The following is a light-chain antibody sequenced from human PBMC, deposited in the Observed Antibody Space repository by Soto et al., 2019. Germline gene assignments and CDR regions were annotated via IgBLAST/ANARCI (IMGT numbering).Light chain of an antibody. CDR3: QQYFSYPLT. J-gene: IGKJ4*01. CDR2: SAS. V-gene: IGKV1-5*03. CDR1: QNINTW. Sequence: DIQMTQSPSTLSASVGDRVTITCRASQNINTWLAWYQQKPGKGPILLIYSASRLESGVPSRFSGSGSGTEFTLTLSSLQTEDVAVYYCQQYFSYPLTFGGGTQVDIK.